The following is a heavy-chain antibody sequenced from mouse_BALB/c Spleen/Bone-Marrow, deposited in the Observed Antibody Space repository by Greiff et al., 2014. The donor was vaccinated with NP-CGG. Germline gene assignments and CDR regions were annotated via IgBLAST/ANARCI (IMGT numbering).Heavy chain of an antibody. V-gene: IGHV2-9*02. Sequence: VQVVESGPGLVAPSQSLSITCTVSGFSLTSYGVHWVRQPPGKGLEWLGVIWAGGSTNYNSTLMSRLTISKDNPKSQVFLKMNSLQTDDTAMYYCARYYYGFLDYWGQGTTLTVSS. CDR3: ARYYYGFLDY. CDR1: GFSLTSYG. D-gene: IGHD1-2*01. CDR2: IWAGGST. J-gene: IGHJ2*01.